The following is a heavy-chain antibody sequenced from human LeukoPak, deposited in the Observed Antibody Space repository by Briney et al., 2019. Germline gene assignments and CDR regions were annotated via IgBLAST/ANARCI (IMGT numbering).Heavy chain of an antibody. D-gene: IGHD3-3*01. CDR2: MNPNSGNT. CDR1: GYTFTSYD. Sequence: ASVKVSCKASGYTFTSYDINWVRQATGQGLEWMGWMNPNSGNTGYAQKFQGRVTMTRNTSISTAYMELSSLRSEDTAMYYCARGGAKAQRITIFGVVIGNWFDPWGQGTLVTVSS. V-gene: IGHV1-8*01. J-gene: IGHJ5*02. CDR3: ARGGAKAQRITIFGVVIGNWFDP.